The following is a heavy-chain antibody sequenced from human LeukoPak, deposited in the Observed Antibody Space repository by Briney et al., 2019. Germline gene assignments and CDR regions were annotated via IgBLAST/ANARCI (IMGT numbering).Heavy chain of an antibody. CDR1: GGSISSGDYY. V-gene: IGHV4-30-4*01. D-gene: IGHD6-19*01. CDR2: IYYSGST. J-gene: IGHJ4*02. Sequence: SQTLPLTCTVSGGSISSGDYYWSWIRQPPGKGLEWIGYIYYSGSTYYNPSLKSRLIISVDTSKNQFSLKLSSVTAADTAVYYCARGYSSGWYGGCIDYWGQGALVTVSS. CDR3: ARGYSSGWYGGCIDY.